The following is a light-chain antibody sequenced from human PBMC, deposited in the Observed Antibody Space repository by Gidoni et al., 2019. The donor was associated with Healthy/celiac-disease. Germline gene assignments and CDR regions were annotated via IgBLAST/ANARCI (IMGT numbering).Light chain of an antibody. CDR3: AAWDDSLNGPVV. V-gene: IGLV1-44*01. CDR2: SNN. Sequence: SVLTQPPSASGTPGQRVTISCSGSSSNIGSNTVNWYQPLPGTAPKPLIYSNNQRPSGVPDRFSGSKSGTSASLAISGLQSEDEADYYCAAWDDSLNGPVVFGGGTKLTVL. J-gene: IGLJ2*01. CDR1: SSNIGSNT.